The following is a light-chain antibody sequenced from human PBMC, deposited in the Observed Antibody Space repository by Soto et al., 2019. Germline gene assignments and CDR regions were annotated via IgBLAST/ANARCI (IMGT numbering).Light chain of an antibody. J-gene: IGLJ1*01. CDR3: SSYTTSSTVV. CDR2: DVT. V-gene: IGLV2-14*03. Sequence: QSVLTQPASVSGSPGQSITISCTGTSSDVGGYNFVSWYQQLPGKAPKLMIYDVTSRPSGVSNRFSGSKSGNTASLTISGLQPEDEAEYYCSSYTTSSTVVFGTGTKVTVL. CDR1: SSDVGGYNF.